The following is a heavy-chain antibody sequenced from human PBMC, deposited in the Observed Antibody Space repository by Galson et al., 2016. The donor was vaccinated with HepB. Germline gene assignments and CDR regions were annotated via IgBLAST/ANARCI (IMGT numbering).Heavy chain of an antibody. J-gene: IGHJ4*02. D-gene: IGHD2-8*01. Sequence: SLRLSCAASGFIFSNYAMSWVRQAPGKGLEWVGRIRSRSAGGTTAYAAPVKGRFTISRDDSKNTLYLQMNSLKTEDTAVYYCISRTWGQGTLVTVST. CDR2: IRSRSAGGTT. V-gene: IGHV3-15*01. CDR3: ISRT. CDR1: GFIFSNYA.